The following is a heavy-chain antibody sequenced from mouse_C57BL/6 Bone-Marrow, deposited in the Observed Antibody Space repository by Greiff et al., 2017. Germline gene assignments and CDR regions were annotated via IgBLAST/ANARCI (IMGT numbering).Heavy chain of an antibody. V-gene: IGHV1-42*01. D-gene: IGHD3-2*02. Sequence: EVKLMESGPELVKPGASVKISCKASGYSFTGYYMNWVKQSPEKSLEWIGEINPSTGGTTYNQKFKAKATLTVDKSSSTAYMQLKSLTSEDSAVYDYARGGLRPFDDWGQGTTLTVSS. CDR2: INPSTGGT. CDR3: ARGGLRPFDD. J-gene: IGHJ2*01. CDR1: GYSFTGYY.